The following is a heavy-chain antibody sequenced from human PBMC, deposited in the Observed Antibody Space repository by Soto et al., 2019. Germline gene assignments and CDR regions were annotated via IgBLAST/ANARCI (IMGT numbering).Heavy chain of an antibody. CDR3: ARRGPGLPFDL. Sequence: SETLSLTCTVSGGSISTYYWSWIRLPPGKGLDWIGYIFYSGSTKYNPSLKSRVTISVDTFKNQCSLNLTSVTAADTAVYYCARRGPGLPFDLWGQGTLVTVSS. D-gene: IGHD2-21*01. CDR2: IFYSGST. CDR1: GGSISTYY. J-gene: IGHJ5*02. V-gene: IGHV4-59*08.